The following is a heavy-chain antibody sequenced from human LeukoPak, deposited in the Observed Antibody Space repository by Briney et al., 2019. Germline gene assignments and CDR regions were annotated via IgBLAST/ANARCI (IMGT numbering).Heavy chain of an antibody. CDR1: GFTFSSYA. Sequence: PGGSLRLSCAASGFTFSSYAMSWVRQAPGEGLEWVANIRQDGGAKNYVDSVEGRFTISRDNTKNSVFLQMNSLRVEDTAVYYCARDRAVAGLFDNWGQGTLVTVSS. CDR2: IRQDGGAK. J-gene: IGHJ4*02. V-gene: IGHV3-7*01. D-gene: IGHD6-19*01. CDR3: ARDRAVAGLFDN.